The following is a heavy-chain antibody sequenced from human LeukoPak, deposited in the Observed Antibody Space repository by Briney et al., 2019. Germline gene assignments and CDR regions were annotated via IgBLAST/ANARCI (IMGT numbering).Heavy chain of an antibody. CDR2: ISGSGGST. CDR3: AKGPSRGSYGSYFDY. V-gene: IGHV3-23*01. Sequence: PGGSLRLSCAASGFTFSSYAMSWVRQAPGKGLEWVSAISGSGGSTYYADSVKGRFTISSDNSKNTLYLQMNSLRAEDTAVYYYAKGPSRGSYGSYFDYWGQGTLVTVSS. D-gene: IGHD1-26*01. J-gene: IGHJ4*02. CDR1: GFTFSSYA.